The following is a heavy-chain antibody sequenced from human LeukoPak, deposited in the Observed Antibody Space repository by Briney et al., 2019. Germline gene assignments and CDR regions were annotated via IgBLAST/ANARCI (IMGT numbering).Heavy chain of an antibody. J-gene: IGHJ5*01. V-gene: IGHV4-34*01. CDR1: GGSFSGYY. CDR2: INHSGST. CDR3: ARGRWFDY. Sequence: SETLSLTCAVYGGSFSGYYWSWIRQSPGKGLEWIGEINHSGSTNYNPSLKSRVTISVDTSKNQFSLKLSPVTAADTAVYYCARGRWFDYWGQGTLVTVSS.